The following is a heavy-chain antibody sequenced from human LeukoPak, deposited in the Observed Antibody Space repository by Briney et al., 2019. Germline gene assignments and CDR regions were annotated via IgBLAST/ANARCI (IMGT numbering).Heavy chain of an antibody. CDR2: IYYSGST. CDR3: AIYSDSSGYPEGWFDP. CDR1: GGSISSSSYY. J-gene: IGHJ5*02. D-gene: IGHD3-22*01. Sequence: KASETLSLTCTVSGGSISSSSYYWGWIRQPPGKGLEWIGSIYYSGSTYYNPSLKSRVTISVDTSKNQFSLKLSSVTAADTAVYYCAIYSDSSGYPEGWFDPWGQGTLVTVSS. V-gene: IGHV4-39*07.